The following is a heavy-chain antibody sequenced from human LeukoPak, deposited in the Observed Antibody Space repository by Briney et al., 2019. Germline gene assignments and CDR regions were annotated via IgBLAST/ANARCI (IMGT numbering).Heavy chain of an antibody. J-gene: IGHJ4*02. V-gene: IGHV3-53*01. CDR1: GFTVSSNY. CDR2: IYSGGST. Sequence: GGSLRLSCAASGFTVSSNYMSWVRQAPGKGLEWVSVIYSGGSTCYADSVKGRFTISRDNPKNTLYLQMNSLRAEDTAVYYCARERYSGSYTYWGQGTLVTVSS. D-gene: IGHD1-26*01. CDR3: ARERYSGSYTY.